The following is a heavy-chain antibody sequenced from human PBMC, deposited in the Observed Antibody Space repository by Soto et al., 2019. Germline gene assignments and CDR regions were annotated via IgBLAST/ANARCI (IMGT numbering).Heavy chain of an antibody. V-gene: IGHV3-7*03. CDR2: IKQDGSEK. CDR1: GFTFSSYW. J-gene: IGHJ4*02. Sequence: LRLSCAASGFTFSSYWMSWVRQAPGKGLEWVANIKQDGSEKYYVDSVKGRFTISRDNAKNSLYLQMNSLRAEDTAVYYCAKQWLFQLIDYWGQGTLVTVSS. CDR3: AKQWLFQLIDY. D-gene: IGHD6-19*01.